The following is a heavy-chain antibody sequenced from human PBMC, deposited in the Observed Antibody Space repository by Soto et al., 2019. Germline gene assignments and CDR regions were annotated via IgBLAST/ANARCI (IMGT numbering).Heavy chain of an antibody. Sequence: SETLFLTCTVPGGSISSSSYYWGWIRQPPGKGLEWIGSIYYSGSTYYNPSLRSRVTISADTSKNQFSLKLSSVTAADTAVYYCARRPRLLWFGELSFDIWGQGTMVTVSS. J-gene: IGHJ3*02. CDR3: ARRPRLLWFGELSFDI. CDR1: GGSISSSSYY. D-gene: IGHD3-10*01. V-gene: IGHV4-39*01. CDR2: IYYSGST.